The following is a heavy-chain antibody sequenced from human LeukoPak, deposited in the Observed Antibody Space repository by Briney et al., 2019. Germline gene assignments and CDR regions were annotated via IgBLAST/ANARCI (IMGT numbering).Heavy chain of an antibody. CDR1: GGSISSYY. CDR3: ASEGWYYYDSSGYYYPPFDY. CDR2: IYYSGST. D-gene: IGHD3-22*01. V-gene: IGHV4-59*05. Sequence: SETLSLTCTVSGGSISSYYWSWIRQPAGKGLEWIGSIYYSGSTYYNPSLKSRVTISVDTSKNQFSLKLNSVTAADTAVYYCASEGWYYYDSSGYYYPPFDYWGQGTLVTVSS. J-gene: IGHJ4*02.